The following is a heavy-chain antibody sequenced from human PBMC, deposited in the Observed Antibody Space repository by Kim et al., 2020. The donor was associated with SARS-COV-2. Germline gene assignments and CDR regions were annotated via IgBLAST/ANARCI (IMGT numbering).Heavy chain of an antibody. CDR3: ARDPSDYGHPSYYYYGMDV. CDR1: GFTFSSYW. Sequence: GGSLRLSCAASGFTFSSYWMHWVRQAPGKGLVWVSRINSDGSSTSYADSVKGRFTISRDNAKNTLYLQMNSLRAEDTAVYYCARDPSDYGHPSYYYYGMDVWGQGTTVTVSS. D-gene: IGHD4-17*01. V-gene: IGHV3-74*01. J-gene: IGHJ6*02. CDR2: INSDGSST.